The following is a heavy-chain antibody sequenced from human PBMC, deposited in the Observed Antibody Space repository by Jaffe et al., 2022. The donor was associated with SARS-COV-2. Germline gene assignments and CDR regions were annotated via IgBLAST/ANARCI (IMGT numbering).Heavy chain of an antibody. J-gene: IGHJ3*02. V-gene: IGHV3-23*01. CDR3: AKSSTSWGNDAFDI. D-gene: IGHD6-13*01. CDR1: GFAFGSYA. Sequence: EVQLLESGGGLVQPGGSLRLSCAASGFAFGSYAMSWVRQAPGKGLEWVSYIRGGGANTNYADSVKGRFTFSRDNSKNTLYLQMNSLRAEDTAIYYCAKSSTSWGNDAFDIWGQGTMVTVSS. CDR2: IRGGGANT.